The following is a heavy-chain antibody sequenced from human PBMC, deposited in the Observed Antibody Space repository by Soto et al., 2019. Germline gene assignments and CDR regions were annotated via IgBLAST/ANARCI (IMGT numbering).Heavy chain of an antibody. V-gene: IGHV4-31*03. J-gene: IGHJ4*02. CDR1: VGSISSGGYY. CDR2: IYYSGST. CDR3: ARVGKFHYYGSGSYYN. D-gene: IGHD3-10*01. Sequence: SETLSLTCTVSVGSISSGGYYWSWIRQHPGKGLEWIGYIYYSGSTYYNPSLKSRVTISVDTSKNQFSLKLSSVTAADTAVYYCARVGKFHYYGSGSYYNWGQGTLVTVSS.